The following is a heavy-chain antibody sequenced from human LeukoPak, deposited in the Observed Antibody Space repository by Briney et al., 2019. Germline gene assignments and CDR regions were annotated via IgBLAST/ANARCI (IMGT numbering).Heavy chain of an antibody. D-gene: IGHD6-13*01. CDR3: ARDRLRGAAAGAAYFQH. Sequence: ASVKVSCKASGYTFTSYGISWVRQAPGQGLEWMGWISAYNGNTNYAQKLQGRVTMTTDTSTSTAYMELRSLRSDDTAVYYCARDRLRGAAAGAAYFQHWGQGTLVTVSS. CDR1: GYTFTSYG. V-gene: IGHV1-18*01. J-gene: IGHJ1*01. CDR2: ISAYNGNT.